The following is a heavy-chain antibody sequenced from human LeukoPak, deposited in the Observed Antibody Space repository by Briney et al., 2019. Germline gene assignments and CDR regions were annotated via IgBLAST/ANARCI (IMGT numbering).Heavy chain of an antibody. Sequence: SETLSLTCTVSGGSISSYYWSWIRQPAGKGLEWIGRIYTGGSTNYNPSLKSRVTMSVDTSKNQFSLKLSSVTAADTAVYYCATHEAYCGGDCPEDAFDIWGQGTMVTVSS. CDR1: GGSISSYY. CDR2: IYTGGST. J-gene: IGHJ3*02. CDR3: ATHEAYCGGDCPEDAFDI. D-gene: IGHD2-21*02. V-gene: IGHV4-4*07.